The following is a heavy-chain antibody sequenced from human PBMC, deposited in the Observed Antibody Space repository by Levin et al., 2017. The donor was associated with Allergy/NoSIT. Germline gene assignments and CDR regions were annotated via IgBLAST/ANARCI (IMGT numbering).Heavy chain of an antibody. Sequence: GGSLRLSCAASGFAVSRHYMTWVRQAPGKGLEWVSVIYSEGGTYYADSVKGRFTISRDNSKNSLYLQMNSLRAEDTAVYYCARGQYSSSWVLYYGMDVWGQGTTVTVAS. D-gene: IGHD6-13*01. CDR2: IYSEGGT. V-gene: IGHV3-53*01. J-gene: IGHJ6*02. CDR1: GFAVSRHY. CDR3: ARGQYSSSWVLYYGMDV.